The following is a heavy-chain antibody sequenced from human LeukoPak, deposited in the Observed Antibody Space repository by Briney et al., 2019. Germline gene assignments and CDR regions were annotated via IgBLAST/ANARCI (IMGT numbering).Heavy chain of an antibody. V-gene: IGHV4-59*01. J-gene: IGHJ5*02. CDR2: IYYTGST. CDR1: GRSLTNYY. Sequence: SEPLSLTRTLSGRSLTNYYWSWLRQPPRKGLKWVGYIYYTGSTNYNPPLTRRFTLSVDTSKNQLSLKLTSVTPADTAVYYCARKAAAGIPPLYNWFDPWGQGTLVTVSA. CDR3: ARKAAAGIPPLYNWFDP. D-gene: IGHD6-13*01.